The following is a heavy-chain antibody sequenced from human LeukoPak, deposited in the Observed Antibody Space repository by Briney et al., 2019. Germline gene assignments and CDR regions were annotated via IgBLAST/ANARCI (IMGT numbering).Heavy chain of an antibody. J-gene: IGHJ4*02. V-gene: IGHV4-59*01. CDR3: VRGSGWYYY. CDR1: GSFISSYY. D-gene: IGHD6-19*01. CDR2: VYSSGST. Sequence: SETLSLTCTVSGSFISSYYWSWIRQPPGKGLEWIGYVYSSGSTNYNPSLKSRVTISVDTSKNQFSLKLNSVTAADTAVYYCVRGSGWYYYWGQGTLVTVSS.